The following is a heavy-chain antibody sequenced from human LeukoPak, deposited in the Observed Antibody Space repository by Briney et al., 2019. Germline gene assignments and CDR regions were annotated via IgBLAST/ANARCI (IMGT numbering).Heavy chain of an antibody. J-gene: IGHJ4*02. Sequence: SETLSLTCAVYGLSFSGSYWSWVRQSPEGGLEWIGEINDRGHTNYNPSLQSRLTLSVDTSKKQFSLKLRSVTAADTAIYFCARDPTTVYSVAYYFDSWGQGTQVTVSS. CDR3: ARDPTTVYSVAYYFDS. D-gene: IGHD5/OR15-5a*01. V-gene: IGHV4-34*01. CDR2: INDRGHT. CDR1: GLSFSGSY.